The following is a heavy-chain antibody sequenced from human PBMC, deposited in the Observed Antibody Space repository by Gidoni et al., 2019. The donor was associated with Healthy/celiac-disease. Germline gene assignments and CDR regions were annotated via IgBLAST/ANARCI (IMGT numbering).Heavy chain of an antibody. Sequence: QVQLVQSGAEVTKPGSSVKVSCKASGVSFSSYAISWVRQAPGQGLEWMGGIIPIFGTANYAQKFQGRVTITADESTSTAYMELSSLRSEDTAVYYCARGITMVRGVPFPTFYGMDVWGQGTTVTVSS. CDR3: ARGITMVRGVPFPTFYGMDV. D-gene: IGHD3-10*01. V-gene: IGHV1-69*01. J-gene: IGHJ6*02. CDR2: IIPIFGTA. CDR1: GVSFSSYA.